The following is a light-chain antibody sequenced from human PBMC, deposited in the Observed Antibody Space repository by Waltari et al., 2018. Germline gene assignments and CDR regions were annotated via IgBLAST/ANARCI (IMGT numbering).Light chain of an antibody. V-gene: IGLV2-23*01. CDR1: NSDVRTYNL. CDR2: EGS. J-gene: IGLJ2*01. CDR3: CSYAGSSTYVL. Sequence: QSALTPPPSVSGSLGPPITISCTGANSDVRTYNLLPWYQPHPGKAPKLMIYEGSKRPSGVSNRFSGSQSGNTASLTSSGLQAEDDGDYYCCSYAGSSTYVLFGGGTKLTVL.